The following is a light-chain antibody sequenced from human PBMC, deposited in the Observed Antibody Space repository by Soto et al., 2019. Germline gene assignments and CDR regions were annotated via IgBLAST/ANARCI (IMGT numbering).Light chain of an antibody. CDR1: QSVSSNY. CDR3: QQYGSSPFT. Sequence: EIVLTQSPGTLSLSPGERATLSCRASQSVSSNYLAWYQQKPGQAPRLLIYVVSGRATGIPDRFSGSGSGTDFTLTISRLEPEDFAVYYCQQYGSSPFTFGPGTKVDIK. V-gene: IGKV3-20*01. J-gene: IGKJ3*01. CDR2: VVS.